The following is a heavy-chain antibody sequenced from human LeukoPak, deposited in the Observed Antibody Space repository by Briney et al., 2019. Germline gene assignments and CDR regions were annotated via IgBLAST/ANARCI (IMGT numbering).Heavy chain of an antibody. CDR1: GFTFNKYD. CDR3: AKDPARDFWAGYYMGN. D-gene: IGHD3/OR15-3a*01. Sequence: RLSCVXSGFTFNKYDMTWVRQAPGKGLEWVSTITDSGKTSYEDSVKGRFTISRDNSEKTLYLQMNSLRVEDTAIYFCAKDPARDFWAGYYMGNWGQGTLVTVSP. J-gene: IGHJ4*02. CDR2: ITDSGKT. V-gene: IGHV3-23*01.